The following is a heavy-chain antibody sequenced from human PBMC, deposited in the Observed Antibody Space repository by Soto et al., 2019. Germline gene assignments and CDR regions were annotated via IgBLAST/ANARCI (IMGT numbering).Heavy chain of an antibody. CDR1: GYTFTSYY. D-gene: IGHD3-3*01. CDR2: INPSGGST. Sequence: EASVKVSCKASGYTFTSYYMHWVRQAPGQGLEWMGIINPSGGSTSYAQKFQGRVTMTRDTSTSTVYMELSSLRSEDTAVYYCARVRYDFWSGYYTNYFDYWGQGTLVTVSS. CDR3: ARVRYDFWSGYYTNYFDY. V-gene: IGHV1-46*03. J-gene: IGHJ4*02.